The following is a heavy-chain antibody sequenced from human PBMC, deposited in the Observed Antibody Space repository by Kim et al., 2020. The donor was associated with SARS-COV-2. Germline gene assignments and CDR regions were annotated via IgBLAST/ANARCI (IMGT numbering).Heavy chain of an antibody. Sequence: PSLKSRVTISVDTSKNQFSLKLSSVTAADTAVYYCARESGYSSSWYAFDIWGQGTMVTVSS. D-gene: IGHD6-13*01. CDR3: ARESGYSSSWYAFDI. V-gene: IGHV4-59*01. J-gene: IGHJ3*02.